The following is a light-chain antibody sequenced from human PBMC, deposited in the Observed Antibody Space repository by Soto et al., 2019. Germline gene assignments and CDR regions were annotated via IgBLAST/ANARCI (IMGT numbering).Light chain of an antibody. CDR3: QQSHGIPYT. V-gene: IGKV1-39*01. J-gene: IGKJ2*01. Sequence: DIQMTQSPSSLSASVGDRVTITCRASQTISTYLNWYQQEPGKAPNLMIYDASSMQSGVPSRLSGSGYGTDFTLTISSLQPEDIAAYYCQQSHGIPYTFGQGTKLEIK. CDR2: DAS. CDR1: QTISTY.